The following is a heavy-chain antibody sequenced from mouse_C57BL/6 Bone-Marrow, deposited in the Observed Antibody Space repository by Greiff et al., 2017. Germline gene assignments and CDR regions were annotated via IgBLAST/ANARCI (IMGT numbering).Heavy chain of an antibody. Sequence: VQLQQSVAELVRPVASVKLSCTASGFNIKNTYMHWVKQRPEQGLEWIGRIAPANGNTKYAPKFQGKATITADPSSNTAYLQLSSLTAEDTAIYYCATKSPIYYYGSSYYGWYFDVWGTGTTVTVSS. V-gene: IGHV14-3*01. D-gene: IGHD1-1*01. CDR3: ATKSPIYYYGSSYYGWYFDV. J-gene: IGHJ1*03. CDR2: IAPANGNT. CDR1: GFNIKNTY.